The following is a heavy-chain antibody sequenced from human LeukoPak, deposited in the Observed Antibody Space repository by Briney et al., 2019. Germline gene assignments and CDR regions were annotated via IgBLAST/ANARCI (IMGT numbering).Heavy chain of an antibody. D-gene: IGHD6-13*01. V-gene: IGHV4-61*02. Sequence: SQTLSLTCTVSGGSISSGSYYWSWIRQPAGKGLEWIGRIYTSGSTNYNPSLKSRVSISVDTSKNQFSLKLSSVTAADTAVYYCARDQYPLGGSSPGYWGQGTLVTVSS. CDR2: IYTSGST. CDR3: ARDQYPLGGSSPGY. J-gene: IGHJ4*02. CDR1: GGSISSGSYY.